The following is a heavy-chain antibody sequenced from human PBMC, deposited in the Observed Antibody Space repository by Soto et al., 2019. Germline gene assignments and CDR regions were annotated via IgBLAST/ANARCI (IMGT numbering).Heavy chain of an antibody. CDR1: GFTFSSYG. V-gene: IGHV3-30*18. Sequence: GGSLRLSCAASGFTFSSYGMHWVRQAPGKGLEWVAVISYDGSNKYYADSVKGRFTISRDNSKNTLYLQMNSLRAEDTAVYYCAKDRVWFGELAGLDYYYGMDVWGQGTTVTVSS. J-gene: IGHJ6*02. CDR2: ISYDGSNK. D-gene: IGHD3-10*01. CDR3: AKDRVWFGELAGLDYYYGMDV.